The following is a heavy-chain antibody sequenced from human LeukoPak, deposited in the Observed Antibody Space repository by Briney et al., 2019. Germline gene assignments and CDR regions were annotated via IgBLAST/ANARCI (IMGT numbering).Heavy chain of an antibody. CDR3: ARGSHRWATTNGNFDY. CDR2: ISYDGSNK. Sequence: GGSLRLSCTASGITFSNYAMNWVRQAPGKGLEWVAVISYDGSNKYYIDSVKGRFTISRDNSKNTLYLQMNSLRAEDTALYYCARGSHRWATTNGNFDYWGQGTLVTVSS. V-gene: IGHV3-30*04. J-gene: IGHJ4*02. CDR1: GITFSNYA. D-gene: IGHD1-1*01.